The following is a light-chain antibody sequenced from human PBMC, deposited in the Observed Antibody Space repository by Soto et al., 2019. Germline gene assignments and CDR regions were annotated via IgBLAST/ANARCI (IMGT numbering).Light chain of an antibody. Sequence: QSVLTQPPSVSGTPGQRVTISCSGSNSNIGSNTVNWYQQLPGTAPKLLIYYDNLRPSGVPDRISGSKSGTSASLAISGLQSDDEADYYCAAWDDSLNGRVFGTGTKVTV. CDR3: AAWDDSLNGRV. V-gene: IGLV1-44*01. J-gene: IGLJ1*01. CDR2: YDN. CDR1: NSNIGSNT.